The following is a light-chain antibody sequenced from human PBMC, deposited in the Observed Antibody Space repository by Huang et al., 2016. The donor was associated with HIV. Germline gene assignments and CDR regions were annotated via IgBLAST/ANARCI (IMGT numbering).Light chain of an antibody. J-gene: IGKJ2*01. CDR2: DSS. CDR3: QQRINWPPYT. CDR1: QSVSTY. Sequence: EIVLTQSPATLSLSSGERATLSCRASQSVSTYLAWYQHRPGHAPMLLIYDSSNRATGIPARFSGSGSGTDFTLTISSLEPEDFAVYYCQQRINWPPYTFGQGTNLEIK. V-gene: IGKV3-11*01.